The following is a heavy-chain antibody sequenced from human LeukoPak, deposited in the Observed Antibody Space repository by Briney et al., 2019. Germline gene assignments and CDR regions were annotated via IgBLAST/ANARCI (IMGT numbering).Heavy chain of an antibody. CDR3: ARGQRRPRGYYFDY. Sequence: IPSETLSLTCTVSGGSISSYYWSWIRQPAGKGLEWIGRIYTSGSTNYNPSLKSRVTISVDTSKNQFSLKLSSVTAADTAVYYCARGQRRPRGYYFDYWGQGTLVTVSS. D-gene: IGHD3-16*01. CDR2: IYTSGST. CDR1: GGSISSYY. V-gene: IGHV4-4*07. J-gene: IGHJ4*02.